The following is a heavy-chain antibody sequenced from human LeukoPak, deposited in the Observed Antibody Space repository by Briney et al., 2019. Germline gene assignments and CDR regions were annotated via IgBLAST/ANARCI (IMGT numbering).Heavy chain of an antibody. V-gene: IGHV3-30*02. CDR1: GFTFSSYG. D-gene: IGHD5-18*01. CDR3: AKDTASSWWYFDL. CDR2: IRYDGSNK. Sequence: GGSLRLSCAAPGFTFSSYGMHWVRQAPGKGLEWVAFIRYDGSNKYYADSVKGRFTISRDNSKNTLYLQMNSLRAEDTAVYYCAKDTASSWWYFDLWGRGTLVTVSS. J-gene: IGHJ2*01.